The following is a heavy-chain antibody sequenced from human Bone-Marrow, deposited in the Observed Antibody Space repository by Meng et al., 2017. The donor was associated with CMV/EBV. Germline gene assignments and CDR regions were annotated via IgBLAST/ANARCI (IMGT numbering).Heavy chain of an antibody. J-gene: IGHJ4*02. CDR2: ISGSGGST. CDR3: AKVYCSSTSCYGANLDY. D-gene: IGHD2-2*01. Sequence: GESLKISCAASGFTFSSYWMSWVRQAPGKGLEWVSAISGSGGSTYYADSVKGRFTISRDNSKNTLYLQMNSLRAEDTAVYYCAKVYCSSTSCYGANLDYWGQGTLVTVSS. V-gene: IGHV3-23*01. CDR1: GFTFSSYW.